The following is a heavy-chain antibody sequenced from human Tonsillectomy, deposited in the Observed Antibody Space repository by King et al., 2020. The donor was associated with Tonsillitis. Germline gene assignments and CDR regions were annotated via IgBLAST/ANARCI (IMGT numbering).Heavy chain of an antibody. CDR1: GFTFSHYN. CDR3: ASDRGIAAATVVYSAMAV. CDR2: ISSSSSDI. D-gene: IGHD6-13*01. J-gene: IGHJ6*02. Sequence: QLVQSGGGLVKPGGSLRLSCAASGFTFSHYNMNWVRQAPGKGLEWVASISSSSSDIYYADSLEGRFTISRYNAKNSLFLQMNSLTAEDTAGYYCASDRGIAAATVVYSAMAVWGQGTPVTVSS. V-gene: IGHV3-21*01.